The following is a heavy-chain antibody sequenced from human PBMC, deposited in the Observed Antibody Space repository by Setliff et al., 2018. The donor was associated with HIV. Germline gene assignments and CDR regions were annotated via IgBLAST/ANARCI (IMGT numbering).Heavy chain of an antibody. V-gene: IGHV4-39*07. D-gene: IGHD3-9*01. CDR3: ARDQPQDYDSLTGYYTGRYFDY. CDR2: IYHSGRT. J-gene: IGHJ4*02. Sequence: SETLSLTCTVSGGSISSNSYYWRWIRQPPGKGLEWIGSIYHSGRTYYNPSLKSRVTISVDTSKNQFSLKLTSVTAADTAVYYCARDQPQDYDSLTGYYTGRYFDYWGRGTLVTVSS. CDR1: GGSISSNSYY.